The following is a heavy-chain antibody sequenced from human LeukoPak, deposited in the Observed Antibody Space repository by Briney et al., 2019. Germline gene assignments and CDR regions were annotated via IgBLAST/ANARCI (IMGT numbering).Heavy chain of an antibody. CDR2: ISGSGGST. CDR1: GFTFSSYA. V-gene: IGHV3-23*01. Sequence: GESLKISWAASGFTFSSYAMSWVRQAPGKGLEWVSAISGSGGSTYYADSMKGRFTISRDNSKNTLYLQMNSLRAEDTAVYYCAKAHPLRPHFDYWGQGTLVTVSS. J-gene: IGHJ4*02. D-gene: IGHD4-17*01. CDR3: AKAHPLRPHFDY.